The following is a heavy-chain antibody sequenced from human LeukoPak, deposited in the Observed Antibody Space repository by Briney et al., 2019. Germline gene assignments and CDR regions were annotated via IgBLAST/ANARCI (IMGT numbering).Heavy chain of an antibody. D-gene: IGHD6-19*01. CDR2: ISYDGSNK. CDR3: AKGEYSSGWYSFYGMDV. CDR1: GFTFSSYG. Sequence: GGSLRLSCAASGFTFSSYGMHWVRQAPGKGLEWVAVISYDGSNKYYADSVKGRFTISRDNSKNTLYLQMNSLRAEDTAVYYCAKGEYSSGWYSFYGMDVWGQGTTVTVSS. J-gene: IGHJ6*02. V-gene: IGHV3-30*18.